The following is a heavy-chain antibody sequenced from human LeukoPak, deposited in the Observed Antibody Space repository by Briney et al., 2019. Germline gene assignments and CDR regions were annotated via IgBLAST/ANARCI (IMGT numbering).Heavy chain of an antibody. CDR1: GYTFTGYY. CDR2: INPNSGGT. D-gene: IGHD6-6*01. J-gene: IGHJ4*02. Sequence: ASVMVSCKASGYTFTGYYMHWVRQAPGQGLEWMGWINPNSGGTNYAQKFQGRVTMTRYTSISTAYMELSRLRSDDTGVYYCARDEQLEGFDYWSERTLVTASS. V-gene: IGHV1-2*02. CDR3: ARDEQLEGFDY.